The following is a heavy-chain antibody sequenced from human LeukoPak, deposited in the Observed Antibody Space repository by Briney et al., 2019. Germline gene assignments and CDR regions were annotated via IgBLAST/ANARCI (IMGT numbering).Heavy chain of an antibody. J-gene: IGHJ4*02. Sequence: PSETLSLTCPVSGGSISSYYWSWLRQPPGQGLEWIGYIYYSGSTNYNPSLKSRVTISVDTSKNQFSLKLSSVTAADTAVYYCARDNCSSTSCYGGFDYWGQGTLVTVSS. V-gene: IGHV4-59*01. D-gene: IGHD2-2*01. CDR3: ARDNCSSTSCYGGFDY. CDR2: IYYSGST. CDR1: GGSISSYY.